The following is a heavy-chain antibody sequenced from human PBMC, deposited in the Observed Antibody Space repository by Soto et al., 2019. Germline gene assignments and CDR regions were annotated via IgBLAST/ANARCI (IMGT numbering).Heavy chain of an antibody. CDR1: AYSFTTYH. V-gene: IGHV1-46*01. CDR3: ARGDIVLVPASEGNWFDP. J-gene: IGHJ5*02. Sequence: ASVKVSCKASAYSFTTYHIHWVRQAPGQGLEWMGLINPDAGATNYAQRFQGRLRLTRDTSTSTVYMELRSLRFDDTAVYYCARGDIVLVPASEGNWFDPWGQGNLVTFSS. D-gene: IGHD2-2*01. CDR2: INPDAGAT.